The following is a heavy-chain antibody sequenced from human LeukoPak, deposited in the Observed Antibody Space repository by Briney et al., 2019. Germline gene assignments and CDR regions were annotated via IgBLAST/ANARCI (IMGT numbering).Heavy chain of an antibody. Sequence: ASVKVSCKASGYTFTGYYMYWVRQAPGQGLEWMGWINPNSGGTKYAQKFQGRVTMPRDTSISTAYMELRRLRSDDTAVYYCARVRIAAAGRVSDYWGQGTLVTVSS. J-gene: IGHJ4*02. V-gene: IGHV1-2*02. CDR2: INPNSGGT. D-gene: IGHD6-13*01. CDR3: ARVRIAAAGRVSDY. CDR1: GYTFTGYY.